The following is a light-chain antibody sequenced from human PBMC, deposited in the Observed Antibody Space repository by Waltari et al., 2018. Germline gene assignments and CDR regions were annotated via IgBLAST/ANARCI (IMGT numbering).Light chain of an antibody. CDR3: MQALDTPT. Sequence: DVVITQHQLSLPVTPCQPASIPGRSSPSPLYSAGHTSLDWYLQKPGQSPQLLIYLTSKRASGVPERFSGSGSGTEFTLKISRVEAEDVGVYYCMQALDTPTFGQGTKLEIK. V-gene: IGKV2-28*01. CDR1: PSPLYSAGHTS. J-gene: IGKJ2*01. CDR2: LTS.